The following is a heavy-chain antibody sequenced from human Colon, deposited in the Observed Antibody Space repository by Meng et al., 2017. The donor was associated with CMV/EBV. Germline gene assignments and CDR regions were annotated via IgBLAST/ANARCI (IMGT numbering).Heavy chain of an antibody. J-gene: IGHJ6*02. CDR1: GYTFTGYH. V-gene: IGHV1-2*02. Sequence: ASVKVSCKASGYTFTGYHMHWVRQAPGQGLEWMGWISPNSGATNYAQKFQGRVTMTRDTSISTAYMELSRLRSDDTAVYYCARHYCSRASCYTTYHYYGVDVWGQGTTVTVSS. CDR3: ARHYCSRASCYTTYHYYGVDV. D-gene: IGHD2-2*01. CDR2: ISPNSGAT.